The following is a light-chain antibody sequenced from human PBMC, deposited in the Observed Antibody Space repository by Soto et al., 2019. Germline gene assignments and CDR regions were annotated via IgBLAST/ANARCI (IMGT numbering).Light chain of an antibody. J-gene: IGKJ1*01. CDR3: QQYNSYS. CDR2: DAS. CDR1: QSINGW. V-gene: IGKV1-5*01. Sequence: DIQMTQSPSTLSASVGDRVTVTCRASQSINGWLAWYQQKPGKAPKLLIYDASSLHSGVPSRFTGSGFGTEFTLTISSLQPDDFATYYCQQYNSYSFGQGTKVDIK.